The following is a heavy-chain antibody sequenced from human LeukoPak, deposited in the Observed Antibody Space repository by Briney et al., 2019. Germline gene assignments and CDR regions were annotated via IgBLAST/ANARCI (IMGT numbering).Heavy chain of an antibody. J-gene: IGHJ6*02. CDR1: GYTFTGYY. V-gene: IGHV1-2*02. Sequence: GASVKVSCKASGYTFTGYYMHWVRQAPGQGLEWMGWINPNSGGTNYAQKFQGRVTMTRDTSISTAYMELSRLRSDDTAVYYCARDLGSSSSLYYYYYGMDVWGQGTTVTVSS. CDR3: ARDLGSSSSLYYYYYGMDV. D-gene: IGHD6-6*01. CDR2: INPNSGGT.